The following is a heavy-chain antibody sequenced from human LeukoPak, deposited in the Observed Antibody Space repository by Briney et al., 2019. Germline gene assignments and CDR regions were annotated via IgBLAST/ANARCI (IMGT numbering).Heavy chain of an antibody. CDR2: IRYDGSNK. D-gene: IGHD3-22*01. Sequence: GGSLRLSCAASGFTFGSYGMHWVRQAPGKGLEWVAFIRYDGSNKYYADSVKGRFTISRDNSKNTLYLQMNSLRAEDTAVYYCANWPSSGYYYNYFDYWGQGTLVTVSS. CDR3: ANWPSSGYYYNYFDY. J-gene: IGHJ4*02. CDR1: GFTFGSYG. V-gene: IGHV3-30*02.